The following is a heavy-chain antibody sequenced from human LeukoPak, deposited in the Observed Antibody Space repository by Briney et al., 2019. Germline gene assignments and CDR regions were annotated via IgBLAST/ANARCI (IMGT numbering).Heavy chain of an antibody. CDR3: ARASSPFGFTAEYYYDSSGYPY. V-gene: IGHV1-69*13. J-gene: IGHJ4*02. D-gene: IGHD3-22*01. Sequence: GASVKVSCKASGGTFSSYAISWVRQAPGQGLEWMGGIIPIFGTANYAQKFQGRVTITADESTSTAYMELSSLRSEDTAVYYCARASSPFGFTAEYYYDSSGYPYWGQGTLVTVSS. CDR1: GGTFSSYA. CDR2: IIPIFGTA.